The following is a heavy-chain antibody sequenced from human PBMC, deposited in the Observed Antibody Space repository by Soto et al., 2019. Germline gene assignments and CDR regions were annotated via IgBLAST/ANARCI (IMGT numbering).Heavy chain of an antibody. CDR2: ISGSSGANT. D-gene: IGHD4-4*01. Sequence: GGSLRLSCAASGFTFSNYAMTWVRQAPGKGLEWVSSISGSSGANTYYTDSVKGRFTISRDNFKSMLYLQMNSLRVEDTAIYYCAQIAPQSNYWGQGTLVTVSS. CDR1: GFTFSNYA. V-gene: IGHV3-23*01. CDR3: AQIAPQSNY. J-gene: IGHJ4*02.